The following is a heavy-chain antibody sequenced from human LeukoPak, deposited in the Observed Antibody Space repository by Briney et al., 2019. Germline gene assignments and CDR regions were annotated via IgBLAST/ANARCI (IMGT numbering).Heavy chain of an antibody. D-gene: IGHD2-8*01. J-gene: IGHJ3*02. CDR2: ISSSGST. CDR1: GGSINNFY. Sequence: TSETLSLTCTVSGGSINNFYWSWIRQPAGKGLEWIGRISSSGSTNYNPSLKSRVTMSVDTSKNQFSLKLTSVTAADTAVYYCARRNGNAFYNLGPGKIVHGLF. CDR3: ARRNGNAFYN. V-gene: IGHV4-4*07.